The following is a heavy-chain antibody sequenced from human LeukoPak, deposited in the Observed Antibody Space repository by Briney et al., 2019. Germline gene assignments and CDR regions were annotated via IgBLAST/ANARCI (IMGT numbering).Heavy chain of an antibody. Sequence: GASVKVSCKASGYTFTSYDINWVRQATGRGLEWMGWMNPNSGNTGYAQTFRGRVTMTRNTSISTAYMELSSLRSEDTAVYYCARTLYYDSSGHGYWGQGTLVTVSS. V-gene: IGHV1-8*01. CDR2: MNPNSGNT. J-gene: IGHJ4*02. CDR1: GYTFTSYD. D-gene: IGHD3-22*01. CDR3: ARTLYYDSSGHGY.